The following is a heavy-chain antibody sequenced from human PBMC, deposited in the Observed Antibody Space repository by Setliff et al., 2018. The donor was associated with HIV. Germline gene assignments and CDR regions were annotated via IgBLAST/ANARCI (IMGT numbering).Heavy chain of an antibody. Sequence: ASVKVSCKASGYTFTGHYMHWVRQAPGQGLQWMGWIDPHTGGPQYSQKFLGRVTITRDTSISTVYMELTSLLSDDTAIYYCARDANYGSSGYDREYFDYWGQGTLVTVSS. CDR2: IDPHTGGP. J-gene: IGHJ4*02. D-gene: IGHD5-12*01. V-gene: IGHV1-2*02. CDR1: GYTFTGHY. CDR3: ARDANYGSSGYDREYFDY.